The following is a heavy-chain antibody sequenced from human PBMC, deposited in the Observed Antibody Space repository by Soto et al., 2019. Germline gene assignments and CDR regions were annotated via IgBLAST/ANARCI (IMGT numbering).Heavy chain of an antibody. CDR1: GFTFSSYS. Sequence: EVQLVESGGGLVKPGGSLRLSCAASGFTFSSYSMNWVRQAPGKGLEWVSSISSSSSSYLYYADSVKGRFTISRDNAKNSLYLQMNSLRAEDTAVYYCATYAQYCSGGSCYSNNYYYGMDVWGQGTTVTVSS. CDR3: ATYAQYCSGGSCYSNNYYYGMDV. V-gene: IGHV3-21*01. J-gene: IGHJ6*02. CDR2: ISSSSSSYL. D-gene: IGHD2-15*01.